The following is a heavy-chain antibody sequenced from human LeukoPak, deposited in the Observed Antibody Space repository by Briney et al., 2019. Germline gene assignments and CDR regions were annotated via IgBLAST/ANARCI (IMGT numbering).Heavy chain of an antibody. J-gene: IGHJ3*02. D-gene: IGHD1-26*01. V-gene: IGHV1-2*02. Sequence: GASVKVSCKAFGYTFTSNYMHWVRQAPGQGLEWMGWINPNSGGTNYAQKFQGRVTMTRDTSISTAHMELSRLRSDDTAVYYCARDKVGATGAFDIWGQGTMVTVSS. CDR1: GYTFTSNY. CDR3: ARDKVGATGAFDI. CDR2: INPNSGGT.